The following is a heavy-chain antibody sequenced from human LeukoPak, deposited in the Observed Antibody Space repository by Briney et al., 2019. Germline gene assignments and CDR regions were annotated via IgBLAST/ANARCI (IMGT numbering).Heavy chain of an antibody. CDR2: ISSSSSYI. D-gene: IGHD2-2*01. V-gene: IGHV3-21*01. J-gene: IGHJ6*03. CDR3: ARDVPGGDYQLLFYYYMDV. Sequence: PGGSLRLSCAASGFTFDDYGMSWVRQAPGKGLEWVSSISSSSSYIYYADSVKGRFTISRDNAKNSLYLQMNSLRAEDTAVYYCARDVPGGDYQLLFYYYMDVWGQGTLVTVSS. CDR1: GFTFDDYG.